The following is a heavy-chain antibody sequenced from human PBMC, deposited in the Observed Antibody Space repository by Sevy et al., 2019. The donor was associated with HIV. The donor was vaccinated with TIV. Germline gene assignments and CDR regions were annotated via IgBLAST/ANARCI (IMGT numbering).Heavy chain of an antibody. CDR3: ARDLRQLVELGPYYYYGMDV. V-gene: IGHV3-33*01. D-gene: IGHD6-13*01. Sequence: GGSLRLSCAASGFTFSSYGMHWVRQAPGKGLEWVAVIWYDGSNKYYADSVKGRFTISRDNSKNRLYLQMNSLRAEDTAVYYCARDLRQLVELGPYYYYGMDVWGQGTTVTVS. CDR2: IWYDGSNK. J-gene: IGHJ6*02. CDR1: GFTFSSYG.